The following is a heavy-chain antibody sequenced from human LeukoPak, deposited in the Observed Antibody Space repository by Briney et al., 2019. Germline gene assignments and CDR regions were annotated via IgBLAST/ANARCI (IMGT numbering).Heavy chain of an antibody. CDR3: ARQTGSGLFILP. V-gene: IGHV4-38-2*02. CDR1: GFYINSAYY. CDR2: MYHSGST. J-gene: IGHJ4*02. D-gene: IGHD3/OR15-3a*01. Sequence: SETLSLTCTVSGFYINSAYYWGWIRQPPGKGLEWIGYMYHSGSTYYSPSLKSRVTISVDTSKNQFSLRLTSVTAADTAVYYCARQTGSGLFILPGGQGTLVTVSS.